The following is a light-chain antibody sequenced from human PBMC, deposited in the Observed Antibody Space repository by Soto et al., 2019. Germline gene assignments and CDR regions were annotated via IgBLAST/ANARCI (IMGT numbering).Light chain of an antibody. J-gene: IGKJ2*01. CDR2: GVS. V-gene: IGKV3-15*01. Sequence: IVMTQSPGTLSLSPGERATLSCRASQSISRKLAWYQQKPGRAPRLLIYGVSTRATGIPARFSGSGSETEFTLTISSLQSADFSVYYCQQYNNWPPYTFGQGTKVDIK. CDR1: QSISRK. CDR3: QQYNNWPPYT.